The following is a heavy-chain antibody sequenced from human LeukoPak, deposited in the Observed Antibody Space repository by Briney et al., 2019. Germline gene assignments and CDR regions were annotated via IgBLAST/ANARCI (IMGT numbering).Heavy chain of an antibody. V-gene: IGHV3-48*01. D-gene: IGHD1-26*01. CDR1: GFTFSSYS. Sequence: GGSLRLSCAASGFTFSSYSMNRVRQAPGKGLEWVSYISSSGSTIYYADSVKGRFTISRDNSKNTLYLQMNSLRAEDTAVYYCAKGNRRGSYYSTFDYWGQGTLVTVSS. J-gene: IGHJ4*02. CDR3: AKGNRRGSYYSTFDY. CDR2: ISSSGSTI.